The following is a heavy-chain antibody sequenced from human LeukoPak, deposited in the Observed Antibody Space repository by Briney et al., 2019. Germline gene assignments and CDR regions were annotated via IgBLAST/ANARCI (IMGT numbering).Heavy chain of an antibody. CDR2: IYYNGST. D-gene: IGHD2-2*01. CDR1: GGSISSGDYY. CDR3: ARGGIVVVPAAPWTRDFDY. V-gene: IGHV4-30-4*01. J-gene: IGHJ4*02. Sequence: SETLSLTCTVSGGSISSGDYYWSWIRQPPGKGLEWIGYIYYNGSTNYNPSLKSRVTISVDTSKNQFSLKLSSVTAADTAVYYCARGGIVVVPAAPWTRDFDYWGQGTLVTVSS.